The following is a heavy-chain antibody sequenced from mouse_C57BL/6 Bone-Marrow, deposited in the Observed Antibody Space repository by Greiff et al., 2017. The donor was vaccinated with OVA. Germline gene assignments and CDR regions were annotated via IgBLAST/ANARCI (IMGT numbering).Heavy chain of an antibody. CDR3: TRDLYYGYGDAMDY. CDR2: ISSGGDYI. J-gene: IGHJ4*01. CDR1: GFTFSSYA. Sequence: EVKLVESGEGLVKPGGSLKLSCAASGFTFSSYAMSWVRQTPEKRLEWVAYISSGGDYIYYADTVKGRFTISRDNARNTLYLQMSSLKSEDTAMYYCTRDLYYGYGDAMDYWGQGTSVTVSS. D-gene: IGHD2-2*01. V-gene: IGHV5-9-1*02.